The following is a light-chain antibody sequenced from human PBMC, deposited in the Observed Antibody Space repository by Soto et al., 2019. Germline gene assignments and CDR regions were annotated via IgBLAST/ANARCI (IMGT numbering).Light chain of an antibody. CDR2: RND. CDR1: NSNMGRNY. J-gene: IGLJ2*01. V-gene: IGLV1-47*01. CDR3: AVWDNSLNGVA. Sequence: QPVLTQTPSASGTPGQRVTISCSGSNSNMGRNYVYWYQQVPGTAPKLLMYRNDVRPSGVPDRITGSKSGTSASLAISGLRSEDEADYYCAVWDNSLNGVAFGGGTQLTVL.